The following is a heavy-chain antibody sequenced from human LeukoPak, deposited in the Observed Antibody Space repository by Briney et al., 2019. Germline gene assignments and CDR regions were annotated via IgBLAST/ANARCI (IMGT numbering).Heavy chain of an antibody. Sequence: SETLSLTCTVSGGSISSSSYYWGWIRQPPGKGLEWIGSIYYSGSTYYNPSLKSRVTISVDTSKNQFSLKLSSVTAAGTAVYYCARELTVSRYGMDVWGQGTTVTVSS. CDR2: IYYSGST. J-gene: IGHJ6*02. CDR1: GGSISSSSYY. D-gene: IGHD1-7*01. CDR3: ARELTVSRYGMDV. V-gene: IGHV4-39*01.